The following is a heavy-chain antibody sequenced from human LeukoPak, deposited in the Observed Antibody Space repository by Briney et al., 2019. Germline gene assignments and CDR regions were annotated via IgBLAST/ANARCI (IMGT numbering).Heavy chain of an antibody. CDR1: GFTFSSYS. J-gene: IGHJ4*02. V-gene: IGHV3-21*01. CDR3: AIQHYDFWSGTAGHLDY. D-gene: IGHD3-3*01. Sequence: GGSLRLSCAASGFTFSSYSVNWVRQAPGKGLEWVSSISSSSYIYYADSVKGRFTISRDNAKNSLYLQMNSLRAEDTAVYYCAIQHYDFWSGTAGHLDYWGQGTLVTVSS. CDR2: ISSSSYI.